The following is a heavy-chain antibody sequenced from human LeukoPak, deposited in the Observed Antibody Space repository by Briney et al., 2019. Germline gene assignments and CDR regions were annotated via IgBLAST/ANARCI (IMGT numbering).Heavy chain of an antibody. V-gene: IGHV3-23*01. CDR3: AKKLLGSGAYSWYFDL. Sequence: RGSLRHSSAAPGFTLSSLGMSTGCPTPRRGLEWVSSIITRVDGAVYADSAKGRVTISTDNSTNTRYLRISSLRAADTAVYSFAKKLLGSGAYSWYFDLWGRGTLVTVSS. J-gene: IGHJ2*01. CDR1: GFTLSSLG. CDR2: IITRVDGA. D-gene: IGHD1-26*01.